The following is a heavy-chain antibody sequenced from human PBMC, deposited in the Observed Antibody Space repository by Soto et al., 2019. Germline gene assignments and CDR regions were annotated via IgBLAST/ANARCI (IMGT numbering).Heavy chain of an antibody. V-gene: IGHV3-23*01. J-gene: IGHJ4*02. CDR1: GFPFSIYA. D-gene: IGHD3-22*01. CDR3: AKVFYYYDSRGHYYFDY. CDR2: ISGSGSTI. Sequence: PGGSLRLSCAASGFPFSIYAVSWVRQSPGKGPEWISSISGSGSTIYYADSVKGRFTISRDNSKNTLYLQMSSLRAEETAVYYCAKVFYYYDSRGHYYFDYSGQGTLVTVSP.